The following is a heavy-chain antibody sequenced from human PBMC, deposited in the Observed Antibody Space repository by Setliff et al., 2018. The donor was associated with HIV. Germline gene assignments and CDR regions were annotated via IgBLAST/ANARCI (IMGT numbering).Heavy chain of an antibody. CDR3: TADRASVWYGH. J-gene: IGHJ5*02. Sequence: SETLSLTCTVAGDSTGINYWAWIRQPPGKGLEWTGSVSYAGTTYSNPSLEGRVSMSFDSSKNQFSLRLRSMAAADAATYYCTADRASVWYGHWGQGTLVTVSS. D-gene: IGHD6-19*01. V-gene: IGHV4-59*04. CDR1: GDSTGINY. CDR2: VSYAGTT.